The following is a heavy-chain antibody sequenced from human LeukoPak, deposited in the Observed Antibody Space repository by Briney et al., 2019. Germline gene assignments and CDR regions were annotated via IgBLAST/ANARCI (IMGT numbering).Heavy chain of an antibody. V-gene: IGHV3-30*18. J-gene: IGHJ4*02. CDR1: GLTFSSYG. D-gene: IGHD3-10*01. Sequence: PGRSLRLSCAASGLTFSSYGMHWVRQAPGKGLEWVAVISYDGSNKYYADSVKGRFTISRDNSKSTLDLQMNSLRAEDTAVYYCAKDPTVGGLEYGTGRFDYWGQGTLVTVSS. CDR3: AKDPTVGGLEYGTGRFDY. CDR2: ISYDGSNK.